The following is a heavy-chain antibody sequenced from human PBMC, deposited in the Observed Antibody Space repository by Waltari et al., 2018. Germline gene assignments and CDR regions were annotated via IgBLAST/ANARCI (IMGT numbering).Heavy chain of an antibody. CDR2: IYHSGGT. D-gene: IGHD3-22*01. J-gene: IGHJ4*02. V-gene: IGHV4-38-2*02. CDR1: GYSISSGYY. CDR3: ARDLSDSSGYYSVG. Sequence: QVQLQESGPGLVKPSETLSLTCAVSGYSISSGYYWGWIRQPPGKGLEWIGSIYHSGGTNYNPARKSRVTISVDTSKNQFSLKLSSGTAADTAVYYCARDLSDSSGYYSVGWGQGTLVTVSS.